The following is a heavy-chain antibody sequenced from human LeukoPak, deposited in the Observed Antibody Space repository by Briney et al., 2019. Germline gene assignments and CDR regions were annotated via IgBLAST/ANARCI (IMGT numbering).Heavy chain of an antibody. Sequence: SETLSLTCTVSGGSISSYHWSWIRQPAGKGLEWIGRIYTSGSTNYNPSLKSRVTMSVDTSKNQFSLKLSSVTAADTAVYYCARTLYSSSTIAVAGTPFFGYWGPGTLVTVSS. J-gene: IGHJ4*02. D-gene: IGHD6-19*01. CDR3: ARTLYSSSTIAVAGTPFFGY. CDR2: IYTSGST. V-gene: IGHV4-4*07. CDR1: GGSISSYH.